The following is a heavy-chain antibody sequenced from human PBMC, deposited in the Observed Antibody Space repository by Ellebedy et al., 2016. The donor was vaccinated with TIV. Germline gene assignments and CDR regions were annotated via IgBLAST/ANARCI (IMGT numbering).Heavy chain of an antibody. Sequence: GGSLRLSCAASGFTFSTYAMSWVRQAPGKGLEWVSAISGSGGSTDYADSVKGRFTISRDNSKNTLYLQMNSLRAEDTAVYYCAKDPYSGYGGNWFDPWGQGTLVTVSS. V-gene: IGHV3-23*01. CDR3: AKDPYSGYGGNWFDP. CDR2: ISGSGGST. J-gene: IGHJ5*02. D-gene: IGHD5-12*01. CDR1: GFTFSTYA.